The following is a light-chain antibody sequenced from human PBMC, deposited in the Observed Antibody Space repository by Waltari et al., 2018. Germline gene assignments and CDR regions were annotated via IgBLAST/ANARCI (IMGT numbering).Light chain of an antibody. Sequence: QSVLTQPPSVSGAPGQRVTISCTGSGSNIGAGYDVHWYQQLPGKTPQLLIYGINTRPSGVPDRFFGSQSGTSASLAITGLQAEDEAEYYCQSYDTSLSVVFGGGTKLTVL. CDR3: QSYDTSLSVV. CDR2: GIN. V-gene: IGLV1-40*01. CDR1: GSNIGAGYD. J-gene: IGLJ2*01.